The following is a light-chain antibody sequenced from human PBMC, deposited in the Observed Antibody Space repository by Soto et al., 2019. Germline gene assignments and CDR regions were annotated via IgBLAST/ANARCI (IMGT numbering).Light chain of an antibody. CDR1: QSITNY. V-gene: IGKV1-39*01. CDR3: QESYSTPWT. CDR2: AAS. J-gene: IGKJ1*01. Sequence: DIQMTQAPSSLSASVGDSVTITCXASQSITNYLNWYQQKPGKAPKLLIYAASSLPSGVPSRFSGSGSGTDFTLTIGSLQPEDFATYYCQESYSTPWTFGQGTKVAIK.